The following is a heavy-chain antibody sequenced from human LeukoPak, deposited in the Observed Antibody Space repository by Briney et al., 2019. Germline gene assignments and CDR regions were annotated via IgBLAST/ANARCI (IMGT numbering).Heavy chain of an antibody. V-gene: IGHV3-11*03. CDR3: ARFHYPGSGSYLDY. CDR1: GLTFSDYY. CDR2: ISSNRSYT. J-gene: IGHJ4*02. D-gene: IGHD3-10*01. Sequence: GGSLRLSCAAAGLTFSDYYLSWIRQDLGKGLEWVSYISSNRSYTNYADSVKGRFTISRDNAKNSLYLKMNSLRGEDTALYYCARFHYPGSGSYLDYWGQGTLVTVSS.